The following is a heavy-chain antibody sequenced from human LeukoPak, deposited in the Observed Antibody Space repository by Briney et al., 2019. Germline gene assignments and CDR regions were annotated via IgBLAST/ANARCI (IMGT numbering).Heavy chain of an antibody. D-gene: IGHD4-17*01. CDR2: ISGTATDT. J-gene: IGHJ3*02. V-gene: IGHV3-23*01. Sequence: PGGPLRLSCAASGCTFSTYAMSWVRQAPGKGLEWVSAISGTATDTYYADSVKGRFTISRDNAKNTLYLQMNSLRAEDTAVYYCARHLLGDYGALDIWGQGAMVTISS. CDR1: GCTFSTYA. CDR3: ARHLLGDYGALDI.